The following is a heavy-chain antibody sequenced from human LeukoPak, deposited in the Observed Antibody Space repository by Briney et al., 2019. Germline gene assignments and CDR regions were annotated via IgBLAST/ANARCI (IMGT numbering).Heavy chain of an antibody. CDR1: GGSISSGGYS. V-gene: IGHV4-30-2*01. Sequence: KASETLSLTCAVSGGSISSGGYSWSWIRQPPGKGLEWIGYIYHSGSTYYNPSLKSRVTISVGRSKNQFSLKLSSVTAADTAVYYCASLSRGGSGSYSVDYWGQGTLVTVSS. J-gene: IGHJ4*02. D-gene: IGHD3-10*01. CDR3: ASLSRGGSGSYSVDY. CDR2: IYHSGST.